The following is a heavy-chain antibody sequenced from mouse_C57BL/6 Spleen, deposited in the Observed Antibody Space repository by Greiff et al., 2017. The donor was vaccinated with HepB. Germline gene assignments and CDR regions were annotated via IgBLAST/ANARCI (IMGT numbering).Heavy chain of an antibody. Sequence: QVQLQQPGAELVMPGASVKLSCKASGYTFTSYWMHWVKPRPGQGLEWIGEIDPSDSYTNYNQKFKGKSTLTVDKSSSTAYMQLSSLTSEDSAVYYCARGGGSSLDYWGQGTTLTVSS. J-gene: IGHJ2*01. V-gene: IGHV1-69*01. CDR2: IDPSDSYT. CDR1: GYTFTSYW. D-gene: IGHD1-1*01. CDR3: ARGGGSSLDY.